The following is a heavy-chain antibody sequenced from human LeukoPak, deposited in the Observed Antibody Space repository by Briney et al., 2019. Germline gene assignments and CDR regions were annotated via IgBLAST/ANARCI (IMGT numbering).Heavy chain of an antibody. Sequence: SETLSLTCTVSGGSISSYYWSWIRQLPGKGLEWIGYVYYSGSTNYNPSLKSRVTISVDTSKKQFSLKLSSVTAADTAVYYCARSGYSYGADAVDIWGQGTMVTVSS. CDR1: GGSISSYY. V-gene: IGHV4-59*01. D-gene: IGHD5-18*01. J-gene: IGHJ3*02. CDR2: VYYSGST. CDR3: ARSGYSYGADAVDI.